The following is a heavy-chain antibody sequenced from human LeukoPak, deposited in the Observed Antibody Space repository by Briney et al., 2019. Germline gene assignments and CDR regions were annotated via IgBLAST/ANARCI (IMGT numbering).Heavy chain of an antibody. CDR1: GFTFSSYA. V-gene: IGHV3-23*01. CDR2: ISGSGGST. CDR3: AKGLNWNYVNYFDY. J-gene: IGHJ4*02. D-gene: IGHD1-7*01. Sequence: GGSLRLSCAASGFTFSSYAMSWVRQAPGKGLEWVSAISGSGGSTYYADSVKGRFTISRDNSKSTLYLQMNSLRAEDTAVYYCAKGLNWNYVNYFDYWGQGTLVTVSS.